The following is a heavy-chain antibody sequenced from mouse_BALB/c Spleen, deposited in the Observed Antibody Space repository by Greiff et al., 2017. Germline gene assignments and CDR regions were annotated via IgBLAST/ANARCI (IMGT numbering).Heavy chain of an antibody. CDR3: ALSLYDYDVWFAY. Sequence: VQLQQSGPELVKPGASVKISCKASGYTFTDYNMHWVKQSHGKSLEWIGYIYPYNGGTGYNQKFKSKATLTVDNSSSTAYMELRSLTSEDSAVYYCALSLYDYDVWFAYWGQGTLVTVSA. CDR1: GYTFTDYN. V-gene: IGHV1S29*02. D-gene: IGHD2-4*01. J-gene: IGHJ3*01. CDR2: IYPYNGGT.